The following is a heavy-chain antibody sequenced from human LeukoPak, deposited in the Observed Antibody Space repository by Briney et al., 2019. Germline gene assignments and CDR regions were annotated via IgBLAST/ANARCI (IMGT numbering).Heavy chain of an antibody. CDR2: IYSGGST. Sequence: GGSLRLSCAASGFTVSSNYMSWVRQAPGKGLEWVSVIYSGGSTYYADSVKGRFTISRDNSKNMLYLQMNSLRAEDTAVYYCARDVARHEMQWLVSGGYYYMDVWGKGTTVTVSS. V-gene: IGHV3-53*01. D-gene: IGHD6-19*01. CDR3: ARDVARHEMQWLVSGGYYYMDV. CDR1: GFTVSSNY. J-gene: IGHJ6*03.